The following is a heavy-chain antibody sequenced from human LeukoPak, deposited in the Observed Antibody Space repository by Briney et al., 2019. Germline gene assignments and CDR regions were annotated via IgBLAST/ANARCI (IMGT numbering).Heavy chain of an antibody. Sequence: RSSETLSLTCAVYGGSFSGYYWSWIRQPPGKGLEWIGEINHSGSTNYNPSLKSRVTISVDTSKNQFSLKLSSVTAADTAVYYCARNPLVTRAFDIWGQGTMVTVSS. V-gene: IGHV4-34*01. J-gene: IGHJ3*02. D-gene: IGHD4-23*01. CDR2: INHSGST. CDR3: ARNPLVTRAFDI. CDR1: GGSFSGYY.